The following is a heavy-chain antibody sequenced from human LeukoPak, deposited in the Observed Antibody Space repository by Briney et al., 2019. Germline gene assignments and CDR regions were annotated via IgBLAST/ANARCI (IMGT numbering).Heavy chain of an antibody. D-gene: IGHD7-27*01. Sequence: KPSEPLSLTCTVSGGSISSYYWSWIRQPPGKGLEWIGYIYYSGSTNYNPSLKSRVTISVDTPKNQFSLKLSSVTAADTAVYYCARGPMGNAFDIWGQGTMVTVSS. V-gene: IGHV4-59*08. CDR1: GGSISSYY. CDR3: ARGPMGNAFDI. J-gene: IGHJ3*02. CDR2: IYYSGST.